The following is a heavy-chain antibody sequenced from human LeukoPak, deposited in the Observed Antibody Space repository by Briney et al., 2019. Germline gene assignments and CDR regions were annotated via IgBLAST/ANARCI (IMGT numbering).Heavy chain of an antibody. V-gene: IGHV3-33*06. CDR2: IWYDGSNK. D-gene: IGHD2-15*01. CDR1: GFIFSSYG. J-gene: IGHJ3*02. Sequence: PGGSLRLSCAAFGFIFSSYGMHWVRQAPGKGLEWVAVIWYDGSNKYYADSVKGRFTISRDNSKNTPYLQMNSLRAEDTAVYYCAKDGGTGGSNDAFDIWGQGTMVTVSS. CDR3: AKDGGTGGSNDAFDI.